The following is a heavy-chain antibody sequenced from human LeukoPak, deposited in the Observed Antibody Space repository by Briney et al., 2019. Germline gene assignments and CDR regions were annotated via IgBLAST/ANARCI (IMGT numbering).Heavy chain of an antibody. J-gene: IGHJ3*02. CDR3: ARDQSGYDLSDAFDI. Sequence: GGSLRLSCAASGFTFSTYSMNWVRQAPGKGLEWVSCISSNSNYRNYANSVKGRFTISRDNAKNSLYLQMNSLRGEDTAVYYCARDQSGYDLSDAFDIWGQGTMVTVSS. CDR2: ISSNSNYR. D-gene: IGHD3-3*01. V-gene: IGHV3-21*04. CDR1: GFTFSTYS.